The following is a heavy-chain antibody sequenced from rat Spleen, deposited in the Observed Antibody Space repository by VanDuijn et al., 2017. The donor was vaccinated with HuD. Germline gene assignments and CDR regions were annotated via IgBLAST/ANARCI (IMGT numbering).Heavy chain of an antibody. CDR3: TVAGYSGGYWYFDF. D-gene: IGHD1-1*01. V-gene: IGHV5-31*01. Sequence: EVQLVESGGGLVQPGRSLKLSCVASGFTFNNYWMTWIRQSPGKGLEWVASITNIAGRTHYPDSVKGRFTISRDDSQSMVYLQMDNLKTEDTAVYYCTVAGYSGGYWYFDFWGPGTMVTVSS. CDR2: ITNIAGRT. J-gene: IGHJ1*01. CDR1: GFTFNNYW.